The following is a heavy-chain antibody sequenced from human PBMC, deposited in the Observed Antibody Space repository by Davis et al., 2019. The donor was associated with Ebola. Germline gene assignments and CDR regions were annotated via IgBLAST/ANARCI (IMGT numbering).Heavy chain of an antibody. J-gene: IGHJ6*02. CDR2: IDPSDSET. D-gene: IGHD5/OR15-5a*01. Sequence: GESLKISCKASGYSFPNHWITWVRQMPGKGLEWMGRIDPSDSETNYSPSTQGHVTISADKSITTAYLQWSSLEASDTGMYYCAKSPRGGVYDIGMDVWGQGTTVTVSS. CDR1: GYSFPNHW. V-gene: IGHV5-10-1*01. CDR3: AKSPRGGVYDIGMDV.